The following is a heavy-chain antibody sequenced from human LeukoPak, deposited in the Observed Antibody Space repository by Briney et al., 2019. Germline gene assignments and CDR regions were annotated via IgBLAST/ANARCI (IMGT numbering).Heavy chain of an antibody. D-gene: IGHD2-15*01. CDR3: ARGYCSGGSCLDY. Sequence: SVKVSCKASGGTFSSYAISWVRQAPGQGLEWMGGIIPIFGTANYAQKFQGRVTITADESTSAAYMELSSLRSEDTAVYYCARGYCSGGSCLDYWGQGTLVTVSS. CDR1: GGTFSSYA. CDR2: IIPIFGTA. J-gene: IGHJ4*02. V-gene: IGHV1-69*01.